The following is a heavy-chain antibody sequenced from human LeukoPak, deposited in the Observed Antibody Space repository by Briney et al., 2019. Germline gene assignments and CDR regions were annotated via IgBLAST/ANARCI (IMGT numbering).Heavy chain of an antibody. D-gene: IGHD3-22*01. Sequence: GGSLRLSRGASGFTFRSYWMTWVRQAPGKGLEWVANIKQDGSEKYYVDSVKGRFTISRDNAKSSLYLQMNSLRAEDTAVYYCARGSGYHTYWGQGTLVTVSS. CDR2: IKQDGSEK. J-gene: IGHJ4*02. CDR3: ARGSGYHTY. CDR1: GFTFRSYW. V-gene: IGHV3-7*04.